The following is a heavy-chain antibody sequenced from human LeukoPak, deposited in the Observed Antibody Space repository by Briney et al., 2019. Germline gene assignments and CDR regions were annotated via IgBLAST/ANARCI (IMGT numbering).Heavy chain of an antibody. D-gene: IGHD1-7*01. Sequence: GGSLRLSCAASGFTFSSYSINWVRQAPGKGLEWVSYISSSSSTIYYADSVKGRFTISRDNAKNSLYLQMNSLRAEDTAVYYCARWGGTTYYYYYMDVWGKGTTVTVSS. V-gene: IGHV3-48*01. CDR3: ARWGGTTYYYYYMDV. CDR2: ISSSSSTI. J-gene: IGHJ6*03. CDR1: GFTFSSYS.